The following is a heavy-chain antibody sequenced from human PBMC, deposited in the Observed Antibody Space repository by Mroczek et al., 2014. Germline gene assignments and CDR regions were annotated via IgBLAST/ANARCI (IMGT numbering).Heavy chain of an antibody. CDR3: ASPIVGATIGSGNAFDI. CDR1: GGSISSSSYY. CDR2: IYTSGST. V-gene: IGHV4-61*02. D-gene: IGHD1-26*01. J-gene: IGHJ3*02. Sequence: QVQLVESGPGLVKPSQTLSLTCTVSGGSISSSSYYWSWIRQPAGKGLEWIGRIYTSGSTNYNPSLKSRVTMSVDTSKNQFSLKLSSVTAADTAVYYCASPIVGATIGSGNAFDIWGQGTMVTVSS.